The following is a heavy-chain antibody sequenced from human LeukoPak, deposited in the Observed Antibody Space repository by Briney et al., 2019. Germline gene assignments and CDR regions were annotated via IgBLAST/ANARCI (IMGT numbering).Heavy chain of an antibody. CDR3: ARGGSRQYNF. J-gene: IGHJ4*02. D-gene: IGHD5-18*01. CDR2: ITTSDGNT. Sequence: GGSLRLSCAASGFTFSSYTMSWVRQAPGKGLEWVSTITTSDGNTYYADSVKGRFTISRDNAKVSLYLQMNSLRVEDTAVYYCARGGSRQYNFWGQGTLVTVSS. V-gene: IGHV3-21*01. CDR1: GFTFSSYT.